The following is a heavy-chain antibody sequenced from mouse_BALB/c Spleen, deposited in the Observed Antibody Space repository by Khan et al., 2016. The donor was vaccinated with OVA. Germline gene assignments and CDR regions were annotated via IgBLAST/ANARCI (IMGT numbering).Heavy chain of an antibody. V-gene: IGHV5-17*02. D-gene: IGHD1-1*01. CDR3: ATSYFYGYYFDY. CDR2: ISSDSNTI. Sequence: EVQGVESGGGLVQSGGSRKLSCAASGFTFTSYGMHWIRQAPEKGLEWVASISSDSNTIYYADTVKGRFTISRDNPKNTLFLQMTSLRSGDTAMYCCATSYFYGYYFDYWGQGTTLTVSS. CDR1: GFTFTSYG. J-gene: IGHJ2*01.